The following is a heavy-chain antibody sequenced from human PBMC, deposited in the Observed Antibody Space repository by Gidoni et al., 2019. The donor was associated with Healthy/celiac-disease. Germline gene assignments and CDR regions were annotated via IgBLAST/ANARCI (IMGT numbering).Heavy chain of an antibody. Sequence: EVQLLESGGGLVQPGGYLRLSCAASGFSFSSYAMNWFPQAPGKGLEWVSAINTGQGTFYADSVKGRFTTSRDNSKNTLYLQMNSLRAEDTAVYYCARPIYGVAAIDCWGQGTLVTVSS. V-gene: IGHV3-23*01. CDR2: INTGQGT. J-gene: IGHJ4*02. CDR3: ARPIYGVAAIDC. D-gene: IGHD3-3*01. CDR1: GFSFSSYA.